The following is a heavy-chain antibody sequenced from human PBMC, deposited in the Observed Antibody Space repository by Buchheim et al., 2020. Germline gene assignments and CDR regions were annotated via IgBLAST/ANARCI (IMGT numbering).Heavy chain of an antibody. J-gene: IGHJ5*02. CDR1: GFTFSNYA. CDR3: AKMSCGGGSCYYQGWFDP. D-gene: IGHD2-15*01. Sequence: EVQLLESGGGLVQPGGSLRLSCAASGFTFSNYAMNWVRQAPGKGLEWVSSISNSGGSTYYTDSVKGRFTFSRDNSKNTLYLQMNSLRAEDTAVYYCAKMSCGGGSCYYQGWFDPWGQGTL. CDR2: ISNSGGST. V-gene: IGHV3-23*01.